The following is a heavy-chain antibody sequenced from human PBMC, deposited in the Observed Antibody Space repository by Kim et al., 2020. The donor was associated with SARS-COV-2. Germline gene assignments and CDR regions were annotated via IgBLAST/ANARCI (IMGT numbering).Heavy chain of an antibody. J-gene: IGHJ5*01. CDR3: AKEMGCYCSGGSCKRWFDS. CDR1: GFTFSSYA. CDR2: ISGSGGST. D-gene: IGHD2-15*01. Sequence: GGSLRLSCAASGFTFSSYAMSWVRQAPGKGLEWVSAISGSGGSTYYADSVKGRFTISRDNAKNTLYLQMNSLRAEDTAVYYCAKEMGCYCSGGSCKRWFDSWGQGTLVTVSS. V-gene: IGHV3-23*01.